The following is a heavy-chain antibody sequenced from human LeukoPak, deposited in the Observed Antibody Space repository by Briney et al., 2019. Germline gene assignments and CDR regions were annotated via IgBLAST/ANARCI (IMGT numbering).Heavy chain of an antibody. D-gene: IGHD3-22*01. Sequence: PSETLSLTCTVSGGSISSSSYYWGWIRQPPGKGLEWIGSIYYSGSTNYNPSLKSRVTISVDTSKNQFSLKLSSVTAADTAVYYCARETSYYYDSSGYYGFDYWGQGTLVTVSS. CDR1: GGSISSSSYY. J-gene: IGHJ4*02. CDR2: IYYSGST. V-gene: IGHV4-39*07. CDR3: ARETSYYYDSSGYYGFDY.